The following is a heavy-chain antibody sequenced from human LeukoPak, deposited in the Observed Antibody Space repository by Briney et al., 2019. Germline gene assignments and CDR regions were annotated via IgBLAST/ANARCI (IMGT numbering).Heavy chain of an antibody. CDR3: AKVLVTMVRGVIMGPYYFDY. D-gene: IGHD3-10*01. CDR1: GFTFDDYA. J-gene: IGHJ4*02. V-gene: IGHV3-23*01. Sequence: PGRSLRLSCAASGFTFDDYAMHWVRQAPGKGLEWVSAISGSGGSTYYADSVKGRFTISRDNSKNTLYLQMNSLRAEDTAVYYCAKVLVTMVRGVIMGPYYFDYWGQGTLVTVSS. CDR2: ISGSGGST.